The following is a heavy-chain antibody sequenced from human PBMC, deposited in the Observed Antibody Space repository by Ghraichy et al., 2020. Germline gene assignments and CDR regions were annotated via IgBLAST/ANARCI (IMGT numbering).Heavy chain of an antibody. J-gene: IGHJ3*02. CDR2: IYPGDSDT. D-gene: IGHD4-23*01. V-gene: IGHV5-51*01. CDR3: AVVGLSTVVTPTDAFDI. Sequence: GGSLRLSCKGSGYSFTSYWIGWVRQMPGKGLEWMGIIYPGDSDTRYSPSFQGQVTISADKSISTAYLQWSSLKASDTAMYYCAVVGLSTVVTPTDAFDIWGQGTMVTVSS. CDR1: GYSFTSYW.